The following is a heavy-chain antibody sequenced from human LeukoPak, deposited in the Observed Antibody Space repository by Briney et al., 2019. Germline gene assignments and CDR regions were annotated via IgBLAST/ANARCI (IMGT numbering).Heavy chain of an antibody. J-gene: IGHJ4*02. CDR3: ARGRGTTSLVDY. CDR2: IIPILGTA. CDR1: GGTFSSYA. D-gene: IGHD1-1*01. V-gene: IGHV1-69*13. Sequence: GASVKVSCKASGGTFSSYAISWVRQAPGQGLEWMGGIIPILGTANYAQKFQGRVTITADESTSTAYMELSSLRSEDTAVYYCARGRGTTSLVDYWGQGTLVTVSS.